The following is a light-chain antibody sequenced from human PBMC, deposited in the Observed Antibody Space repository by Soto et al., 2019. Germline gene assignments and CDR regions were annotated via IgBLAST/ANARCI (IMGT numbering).Light chain of an antibody. CDR3: QYHDDH. V-gene: IGKV1-5*01. Sequence: DIQMTQSPPTLSASVGDRVTITCRASQSISTWLAWYQQKPGKAPKLLIHDAISLESGVPSRFSGSGSGTEFTLTISYLQPDDFATYYCQYHDDHFGPGTKVDIK. J-gene: IGKJ3*01. CDR1: QSISTW. CDR2: DAI.